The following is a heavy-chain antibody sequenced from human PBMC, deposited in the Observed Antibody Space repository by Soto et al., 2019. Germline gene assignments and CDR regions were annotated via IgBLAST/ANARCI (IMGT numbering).Heavy chain of an antibody. D-gene: IGHD5-18*01. V-gene: IGHV4-30-4*01. CDR1: GGSISSGDYY. CDR3: ARVGETAMVGVYFDY. J-gene: IGHJ4*02. CDR2: IYYSGST. Sequence: QVQLQESGPGLVKPSQTLSLTCTVSGGSISSGDYYWSWIRQPPGKGLEWIGYIYYSGSTYYNPSLKRRVTISVDTSKHQYSLKLSSVTAADTAVYYCARVGETAMVGVYFDYWGQGTLVTVSS.